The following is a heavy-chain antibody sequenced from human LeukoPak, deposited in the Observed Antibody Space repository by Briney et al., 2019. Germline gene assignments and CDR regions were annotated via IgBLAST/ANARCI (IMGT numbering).Heavy chain of an antibody. CDR2: IYYSGST. V-gene: IGHV4-31*03. CDR1: GGSIGSGGYY. Sequence: SETLSLTCTVSGGSIGSGGYYWSWIRQHPGKGLEWIGYIYYSGSTSYNPSLKSRVTISIDTSKNQFSLKLSSVTAADTAVYYCARGNSGITSVFDYWGQGTLVTVSS. J-gene: IGHJ4*02. D-gene: IGHD1-26*01. CDR3: ARGNSGITSVFDY.